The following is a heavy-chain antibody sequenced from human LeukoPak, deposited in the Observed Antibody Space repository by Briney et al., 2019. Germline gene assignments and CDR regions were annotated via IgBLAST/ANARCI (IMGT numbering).Heavy chain of an antibody. Sequence: PGGSLRLSCAASGFTFSGSAMHWVRQASGKGLEWVGRIRSKANSYATAYAASVKGRFTISRDDSKNTAYLQMNSLKTEDTAVYYCTRHFDSSGYYYVGFDYWGQGTLVTVSP. D-gene: IGHD3-22*01. J-gene: IGHJ4*02. CDR1: GFTFSGSA. V-gene: IGHV3-73*01. CDR2: IRSKANSYAT. CDR3: TRHFDSSGYYYVGFDY.